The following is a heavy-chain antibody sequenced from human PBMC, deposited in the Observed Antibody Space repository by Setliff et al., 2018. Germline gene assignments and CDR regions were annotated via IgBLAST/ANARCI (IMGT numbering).Heavy chain of an antibody. J-gene: IGHJ4*02. CDR3: SRLVRFCTRIVCQRLSGDDY. D-gene: IGHD3-10*01. CDR1: GYTFTDFG. V-gene: IGHV1-18*01. Sequence: ASVKVSCKASGYTFTDFGVSWVRQAPGQGLEWVGWISPHNGNTYYAPKFQGTVLMTADTSTTTAYLELRGLRSDDTAVYYCSRLVRFCTRIVCQRLSGDDYWGQGTLVTAPQ. CDR2: ISPHNGNT.